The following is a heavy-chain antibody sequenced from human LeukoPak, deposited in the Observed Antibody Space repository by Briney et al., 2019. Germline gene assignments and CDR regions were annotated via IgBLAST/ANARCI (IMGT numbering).Heavy chain of an antibody. V-gene: IGHV3-23*01. Sequence: PGGSLRLSCAASGFTFSSYAMSWVRQAPGKGLEWVSVISGSGSTYYADSVKGRFTISRDNSKNTLYLQMNSLRAEDTAVYYCAKDLYGDYDYGYWGQGTLVTVSS. D-gene: IGHD4-17*01. CDR3: AKDLYGDYDYGY. CDR2: ISGSGST. CDR1: GFTFSSYA. J-gene: IGHJ4*02.